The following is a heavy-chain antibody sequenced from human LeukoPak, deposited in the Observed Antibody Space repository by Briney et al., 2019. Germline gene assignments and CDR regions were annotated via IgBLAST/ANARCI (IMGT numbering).Heavy chain of an antibody. CDR1: GGSFSGYY. D-gene: IGHD6-19*01. J-gene: IGHJ4*02. Sequence: SETLSLTCAVYGGSFSGYYWSWIRQPPGEGLEWIGGINHSGSTNYNPSLKSRVTISVDTSKNQFSLKLSSVTAADTAVYYCARMSVAVAGTGGMDYWGQGTLVTVSS. CDR3: ARMSVAVAGTGGMDY. V-gene: IGHV4-34*01. CDR2: INHSGST.